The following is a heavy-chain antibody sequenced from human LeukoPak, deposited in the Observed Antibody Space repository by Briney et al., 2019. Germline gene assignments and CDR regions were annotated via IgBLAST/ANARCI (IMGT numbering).Heavy chain of an antibody. CDR2: IRYDGSTK. CDR1: GFTFRDYG. Sequence: GGSLRLSCAGSGFTFRDYGIHWVRQAPGKGLEWVAFIRYDGSTKYYADSVKGRFTISRDNSKNTLYLQMNSLRAEDTAVYYCAKDFGYYSSAYYAPDYWGQGTLVTISS. J-gene: IGHJ4*02. D-gene: IGHD3-22*01. V-gene: IGHV3-30*02. CDR3: AKDFGYYSSAYYAPDY.